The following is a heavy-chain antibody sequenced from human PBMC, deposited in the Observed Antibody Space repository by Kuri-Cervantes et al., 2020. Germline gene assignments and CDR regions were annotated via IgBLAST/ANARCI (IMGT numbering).Heavy chain of an antibody. V-gene: IGHV3-30-3*01. CDR2: ISYDGSNK. Sequence: GGSLRLSCAASGFTFSSYAMHWVRQAPGKGLEWVAVISYDGSNKYYADSVKGRFTISRDNSKNTLYLQMNSLRAEDTAVYYCAAQVVNGPVDYWGLGTLVTVSS. D-gene: IGHD2-8*01. CDR3: AAQVVNGPVDY. CDR1: GFTFSSYA. J-gene: IGHJ4*02.